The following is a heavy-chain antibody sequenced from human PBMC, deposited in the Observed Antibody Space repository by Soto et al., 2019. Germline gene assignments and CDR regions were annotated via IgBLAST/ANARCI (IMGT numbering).Heavy chain of an antibody. J-gene: IGHJ5*02. D-gene: IGHD3-3*01. Sequence: PWETLSFTWIVSGGPIRGCYWSWIPQPAGKELEWIGRVYSSGGTHYNSSLKSRVTISLDTSKNQFSLRLISVTAADTAVYYCARGQRFSDWFDPWGQGTLVTVSS. V-gene: IGHV4-4*07. CDR3: ARGQRFSDWFDP. CDR2: VYSSGGT. CDR1: GGPIRGCY.